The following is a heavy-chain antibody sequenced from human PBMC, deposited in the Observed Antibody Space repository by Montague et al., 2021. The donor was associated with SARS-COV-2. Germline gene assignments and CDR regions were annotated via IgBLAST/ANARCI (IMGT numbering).Heavy chain of an antibody. D-gene: IGHD1-1*01. J-gene: IGHJ6*02. Sequence: CAISGDSVARLSPSSEGIKHAPQRHFDLLCSPYYRTKRYNDYAVSVRGRVTINPDTSKNQFSLQLNSVTPEDTAIYYCTSGREGNYNVMDVWGQGTTVSVSS. V-gene: IGHV6-1*01. CDR1: GDSVARLSPS. CDR2: PYYRTKRYN. CDR3: TSGREGNYNVMDV.